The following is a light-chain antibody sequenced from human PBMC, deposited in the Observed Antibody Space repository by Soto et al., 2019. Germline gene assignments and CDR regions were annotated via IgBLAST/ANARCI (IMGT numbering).Light chain of an antibody. CDR3: SSYTSTSIYV. Sequence: QSALTQPASVSGSPGQSITISCTGTNSDVGGYNYVSWYQQHPGKAPKLMIYDVSNRPSGVSNRFSGSKSGNTASLTISGLQADDEADYYCSSYTSTSIYVFGAGNKVTVL. V-gene: IGLV2-14*01. CDR2: DVS. J-gene: IGLJ1*01. CDR1: NSDVGGYNY.